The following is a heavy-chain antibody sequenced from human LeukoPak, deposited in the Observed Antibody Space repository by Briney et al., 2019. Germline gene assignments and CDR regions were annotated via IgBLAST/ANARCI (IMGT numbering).Heavy chain of an antibody. D-gene: IGHD6-13*01. CDR1: GGSINSYY. Sequence: SETLSLTCTVSGGSINSYYWSWIRQPPGKGLEWIGTIYYSGSTYYNPSLKSRVTISVDKSKNQCSLRLTSVTAADTAVYYCARHAPYSSPDYHYYMDVWGKGTTVTVSS. CDR3: ARHAPYSSPDYHYYMDV. V-gene: IGHV4-59*04. CDR2: IYYSGST. J-gene: IGHJ6*03.